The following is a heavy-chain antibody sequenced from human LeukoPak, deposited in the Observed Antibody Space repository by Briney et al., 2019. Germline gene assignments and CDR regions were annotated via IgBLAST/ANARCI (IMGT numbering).Heavy chain of an antibody. CDR3: ARGHGSAFDP. V-gene: IGHV1-8*01. CDR1: GYAFTNYD. Sequence: ASLKASCKTSGYAFTNYDINFVQQSPGHGPQWMGWMHPDNGNTGYAQKFQGRVTMTRNTSITTAYMELRSLRSDDTAVYYCARGHGSAFDPWGQGTLVTVSS. J-gene: IGHJ5*02. CDR2: MHPDNGNT. D-gene: IGHD3-10*01.